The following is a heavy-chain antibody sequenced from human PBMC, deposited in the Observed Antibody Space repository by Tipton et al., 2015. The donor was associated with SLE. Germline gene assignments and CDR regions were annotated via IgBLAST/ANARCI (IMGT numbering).Heavy chain of an antibody. J-gene: IGHJ4*02. Sequence: LRLSCTVSGGSISSSSYYWGWIRQPPGKGLEWIGSIYYSGSTYYNPSLKSRVTISVDTSKNQFSLKLSSVTAADTAVYYCARQSYYDFWSGPAGYWGQGTLVTVSS. V-gene: IGHV4-39*01. CDR1: GGSISSSSYY. CDR2: IYYSGST. D-gene: IGHD3-3*01. CDR3: ARQSYYDFWSGPAGY.